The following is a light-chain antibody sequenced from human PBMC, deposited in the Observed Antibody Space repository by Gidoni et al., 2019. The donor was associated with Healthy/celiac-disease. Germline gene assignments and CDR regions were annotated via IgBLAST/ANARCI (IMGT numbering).Light chain of an antibody. CDR3: QKYNSAPRT. CDR2: AAS. CDR1: QCISNY. V-gene: IGKV1-27*01. J-gene: IGKJ1*01. Sequence: EIQMTQSPSSLSASVGDRVNITCRASQCISNYLAWYQQTPGKVPKLLIYAASTLQSWVTSRFSGSGSGTDFTLTISSLQPEDVATYYCQKYNSAPRTFGQGTKVEIK.